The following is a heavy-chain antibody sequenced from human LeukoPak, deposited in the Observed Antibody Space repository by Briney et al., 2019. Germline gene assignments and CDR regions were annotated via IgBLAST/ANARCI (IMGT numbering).Heavy chain of an antibody. CDR3: GRGGNYYDSSGYSDVPYYFDY. CDR2: IYHSGST. CDR1: GGSISSGGYS. J-gene: IGHJ4*02. Sequence: PSQTLSLTCAVSGGSISSGGYSWSWIRQPPGKGLEWIGYIYHSGSTYYNPSLKSRVTISVDRSKNQFSLKLSSVTAADTAVYYCGRGGNYYDSSGYSDVPYYFDYWGQGTLVTVSS. D-gene: IGHD3-22*01. V-gene: IGHV4-30-2*01.